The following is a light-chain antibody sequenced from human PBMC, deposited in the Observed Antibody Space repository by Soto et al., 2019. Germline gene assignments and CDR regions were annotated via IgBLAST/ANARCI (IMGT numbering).Light chain of an antibody. CDR1: SSDVGGYKY. Sequence: ALTQPPSASGSPGQSVTISCTGTSSDVGGYKYVSWYQQHPGKAPKLMIYEVNKRPSGVPDRFSGSKSGNTASLTVSGLQAEDEADYYCSSYAGSNSFIFGTGTKLTVL. V-gene: IGLV2-8*01. CDR3: SSYAGSNSFI. J-gene: IGLJ1*01. CDR2: EVN.